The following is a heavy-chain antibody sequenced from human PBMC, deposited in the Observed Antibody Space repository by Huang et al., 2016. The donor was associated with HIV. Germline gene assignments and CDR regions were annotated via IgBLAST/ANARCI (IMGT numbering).Heavy chain of an antibody. CDR3: AKGGSAAAVLDF. Sequence: QVQLVESGGGVVQPGRSLRISCAASGFTFSSYGRHWVRQALGKGLWWVAVISYYAKTKYSADSVKGRFSISRDNSKTTVYLQLNSLRLEDTAVYYCAKGGSAAAVLDFWGQGTLVTVSS. CDR1: GFTFSSYG. CDR2: ISYYAKTK. V-gene: IGHV3-30*18. D-gene: IGHD6-13*01. J-gene: IGHJ4*02.